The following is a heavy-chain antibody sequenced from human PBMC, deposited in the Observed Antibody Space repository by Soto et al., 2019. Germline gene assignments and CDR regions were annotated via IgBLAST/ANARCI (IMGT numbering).Heavy chain of an antibody. Sequence: QVQLVQSGAEVKKPGSSVKVSCMASGGTFSSYAISWVRQAPGQGLEWMGGIIPIFGTANYAQKFQGRVTITADESTSTAYMELSSLRSEDTAVYYCARGLHYYGSGSPHKYYFDYWGQGTLVTVSS. J-gene: IGHJ4*02. CDR1: GGTFSSYA. CDR2: IIPIFGTA. D-gene: IGHD3-10*01. CDR3: ARGLHYYGSGSPHKYYFDY. V-gene: IGHV1-69*01.